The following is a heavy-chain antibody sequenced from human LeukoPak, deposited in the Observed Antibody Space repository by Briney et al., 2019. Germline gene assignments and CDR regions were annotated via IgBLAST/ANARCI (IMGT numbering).Heavy chain of an antibody. Sequence: QAGGSLRLSCAASGFTFSNYAMSWVRQAPGKGLEWVSAISGSGGNTYYADSVKGRFTISRDNAKNSLYLQMNSLRAEDTAVYYCAREGTAMVSFDYWGQGTLVTVSS. CDR1: GFTFSNYA. D-gene: IGHD5-18*01. CDR3: AREGTAMVSFDY. V-gene: IGHV3-23*01. J-gene: IGHJ4*02. CDR2: ISGSGGNT.